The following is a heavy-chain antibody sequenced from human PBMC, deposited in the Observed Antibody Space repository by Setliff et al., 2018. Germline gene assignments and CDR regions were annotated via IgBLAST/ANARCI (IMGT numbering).Heavy chain of an antibody. J-gene: IGHJ6*02. V-gene: IGHV1-2*04. CDR1: GYTFTGYY. Sequence: ASVKVSCKASGYTFTGYYMHWVRQAPGQGLEWMGWINPNSGGTNYAQKFQGWVTMTRDTSTSTAYMELSRLRSDDTAVYYCARGPRITIFGVVSLSLYGMDVWGQGTTVTVSS. CDR3: ARGPRITIFGVVSLSLYGMDV. D-gene: IGHD3-3*01. CDR2: INPNSGGT.